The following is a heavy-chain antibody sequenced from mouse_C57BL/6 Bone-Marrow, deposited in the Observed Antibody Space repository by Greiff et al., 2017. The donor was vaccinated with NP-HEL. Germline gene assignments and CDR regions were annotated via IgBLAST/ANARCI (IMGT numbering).Heavy chain of an antibody. D-gene: IGHD2-4*01. CDR2: ISSGSSTI. Sequence: EVQLVESGGGLVKPGGSLKLSCAASGFTFSDYGMHWVRQAPEKGLEWVAYISSGSSTIYYADTVKGRVTFSRDNAKNTLFLQMTSLRSEGTAMYYYARNYYEYGPWFTYWGQGTLVTVSA. V-gene: IGHV5-17*01. CDR3: ARNYYEYGPWFTY. J-gene: IGHJ3*01. CDR1: GFTFSDYG.